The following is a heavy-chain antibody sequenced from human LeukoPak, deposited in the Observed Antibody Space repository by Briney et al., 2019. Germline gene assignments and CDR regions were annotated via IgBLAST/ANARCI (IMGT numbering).Heavy chain of an antibody. CDR1: GYSFTSYW. CDR2: IDPSDSYT. Sequence: GGSLKISCKGSGYSFTSYWISWVRQMPGKGLEWMGRIDPSDSYTNYSPSFQGHVTISADKSISTAYLQWSSLKASDTAMYCCARLGGYCSSTSCYFFDWGQGILVTVSS. CDR3: ARLGGYCSSTSCYFFD. J-gene: IGHJ4*02. V-gene: IGHV5-10-1*01. D-gene: IGHD2-2*01.